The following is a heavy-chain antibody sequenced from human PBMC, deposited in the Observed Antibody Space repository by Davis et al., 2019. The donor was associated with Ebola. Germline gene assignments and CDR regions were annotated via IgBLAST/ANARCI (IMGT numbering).Heavy chain of an antibody. J-gene: IGHJ4*02. V-gene: IGHV1-46*01. CDR3: ARSYPGFVDY. Sequence: AASVKVSCKASGYTFTNYYMHWVRQAPGQGLEWMGMINPNDGRTIYAQKFQGRVTMTRSTSISTAYMELSSLRSEDTAVYYCARSYPGFVDYWGQGTLVTVSS. CDR1: GYTFTNYY. CDR2: INPNDGRT.